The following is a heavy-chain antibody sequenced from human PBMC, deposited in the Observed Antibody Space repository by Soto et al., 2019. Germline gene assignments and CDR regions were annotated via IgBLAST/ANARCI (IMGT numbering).Heavy chain of an antibody. D-gene: IGHD6-13*01. CDR3: ARYSDLPGIAAAGNFGY. Sequence: PSETLSLTCTVSGGSISSYYWSWIRQPPGKGLEWIGYIYYSGSTNYNPSLKSRVTISVDTSKNQFSLKLSSVTAADTAVYYCARYSDLPGIAAAGNFGYWGQGTLVTVSS. CDR2: IYYSGST. J-gene: IGHJ4*02. CDR1: GGSISSYY. V-gene: IGHV4-59*08.